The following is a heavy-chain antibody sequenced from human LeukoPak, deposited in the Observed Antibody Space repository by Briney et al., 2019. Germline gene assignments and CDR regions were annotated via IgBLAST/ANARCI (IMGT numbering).Heavy chain of an antibody. J-gene: IGHJ4*02. D-gene: IGHD6-6*01. V-gene: IGHV1-69*10. CDR2: IIPILGIA. CDR3: ARDRRLAARPNGAFGY. Sequence: ASVKVSCKASGGTFSSYAISWVRQAPGQGLEWMGGIIPILGIANYAQKFQGRVTITADKSTSTAYMELSSLRSEDTAVYYCARDRRLAARPNGAFGYWGQGTLVTVSS. CDR1: GGTFSSYA.